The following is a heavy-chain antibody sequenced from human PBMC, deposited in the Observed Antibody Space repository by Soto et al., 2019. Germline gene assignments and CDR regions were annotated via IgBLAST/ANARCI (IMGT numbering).Heavy chain of an antibody. D-gene: IGHD3-10*01. CDR3: ASSSGSHYYYYGMDV. V-gene: IGHV4-34*01. CDR2: IHDSGST. J-gene: IGHJ6*02. Sequence: KPSETLSLTCAVYGESFSGYYWSWIRQPPGKGLEWIGEIHDSGSTNYNPSLKSRVTISVDTSKNQFSLKLSSVTAADTAVYYCASSSGSHYYYYGMDVWGQGTTVTVSS. CDR1: GESFSGYY.